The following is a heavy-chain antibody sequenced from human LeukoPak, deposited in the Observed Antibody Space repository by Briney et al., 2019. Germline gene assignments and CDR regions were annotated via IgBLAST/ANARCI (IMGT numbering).Heavy chain of an antibody. CDR3: ASVRGTNYYYMDV. CDR1: GGTFSSYA. J-gene: IGHJ6*03. CDR2: YITIFGTA. V-gene: IGHV1-69*01. Sequence: GASVKLSCKASGGTFSSYAISWVRQSPGQGLEWMGVYITIFGTANYEQKFHGRVTITPDESTSIAYMELSSLRSEDTAVYYCASVRGTNYYYMDVWGKGTTVTISS. D-gene: IGHD3-10*02.